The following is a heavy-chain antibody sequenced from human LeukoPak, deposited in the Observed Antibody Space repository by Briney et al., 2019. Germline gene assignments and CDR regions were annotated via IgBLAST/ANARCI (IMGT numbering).Heavy chain of an antibody. CDR3: AREMFRGHNWFDP. J-gene: IGHJ5*02. Sequence: GASVKVSCKASGYIFTAYYMHWVRQAPGQGLEWMGWTNPPSGDKDYAQKCQGRVTMTRDTSIRTAYMELSWLRSDDTAVYYCAREMFRGHNWFDPWGQGTLVTVSS. D-gene: IGHD3-10*02. V-gene: IGHV1-2*02. CDR2: TNPPSGDK. CDR1: GYIFTAYY.